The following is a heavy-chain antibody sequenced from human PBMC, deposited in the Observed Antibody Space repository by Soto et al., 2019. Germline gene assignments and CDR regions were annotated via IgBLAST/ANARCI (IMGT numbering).Heavy chain of an antibody. CDR3: AGVIGIEGATWSGSRFDP. D-gene: IGHD1-26*01. CDR2: LNAGNGNT. V-gene: IGHV1-3*01. J-gene: IGHJ5*02. Sequence: QVQLVQSGAAVKKPGASLKVSCKASGYTFTSYAMHWVRQSPGQRLEWMGWLNAGNGNTKYSQKFQDRVTITRDTSASTAYMELSSLRSEDTAVYYCAGVIGIEGATWSGSRFDPWGQGTLVNVSS. CDR1: GYTFTSYA.